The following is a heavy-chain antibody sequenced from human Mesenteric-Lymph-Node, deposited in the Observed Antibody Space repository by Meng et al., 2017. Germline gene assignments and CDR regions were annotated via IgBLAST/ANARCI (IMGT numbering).Heavy chain of an antibody. Sequence: SETLSLTCTVSGGSISSSSYYWGWIRQPPGKGLEWMGSIYYSGSTYYNPSLKSRVTISVETSKNQFSLKLSSVAAADTAVYYCASIYGSGSYWGQGTLVTVSS. J-gene: IGHJ4*02. D-gene: IGHD3-10*01. CDR2: IYYSGST. CDR1: GGSISSSSYY. V-gene: IGHV4-39*07. CDR3: ASIYGSGSY.